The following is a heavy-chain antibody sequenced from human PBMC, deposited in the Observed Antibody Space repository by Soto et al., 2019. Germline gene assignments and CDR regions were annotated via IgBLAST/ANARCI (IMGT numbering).Heavy chain of an antibody. J-gene: IGHJ4*02. Sequence: PSETLSLTCTVSGGSISSGDYYCSWIRQPPGKGLEWIGYIYYSASTYYNPSLKSRVTISVDTSKNQFSLKLSSVTAADTAVYYCARVRYSYGFGLDYWGQGTLVTVSS. CDR2: IYYSAST. V-gene: IGHV4-30-4*01. CDR1: GGSISSGDYY. D-gene: IGHD5-18*01. CDR3: ARVRYSYGFGLDY.